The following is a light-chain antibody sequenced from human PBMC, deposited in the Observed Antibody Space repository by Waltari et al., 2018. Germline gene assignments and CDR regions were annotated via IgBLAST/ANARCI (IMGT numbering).Light chain of an antibody. CDR3: QQRSSWPLT. V-gene: IGKV3-11*01. Sequence: EIVLTQSPATLSLSPGESATLSCRASQSVSHYLAWYQQNPGRAPRLLISDAFNRATGVPARFSGSGSGTDFTLIISSLEPEDFAVYYCQQRSSWPLTFGQGTRLDIK. CDR2: DAF. CDR1: QSVSHY. J-gene: IGKJ5*01.